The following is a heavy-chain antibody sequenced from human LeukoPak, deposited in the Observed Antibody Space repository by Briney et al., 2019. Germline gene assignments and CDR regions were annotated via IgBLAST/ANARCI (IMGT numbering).Heavy chain of an antibody. D-gene: IGHD1-26*01. CDR2: ISGSGGST. CDR1: GFTFSSYA. V-gene: IGHV3-23*01. Sequence: GGSLRLSCAASGFTFSSYAMSWVRQAPGKGLEWVSAISGSGGSTYYADSVKGRFTISRDNSKNTLYLQMNSLRGEDTAVYNCAKDHLYTGTPRAFDIWGQGTMVTVSS. J-gene: IGHJ3*02. CDR3: AKDHLYTGTPRAFDI.